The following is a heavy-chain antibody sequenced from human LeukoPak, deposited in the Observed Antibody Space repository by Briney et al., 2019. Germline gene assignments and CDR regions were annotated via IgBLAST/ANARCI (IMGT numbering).Heavy chain of an antibody. J-gene: IGHJ6*03. D-gene: IGHD3-16*01. CDR1: GFTFGNYA. CDR3: AKLGAGGYYSYMDV. Sequence: GGSLRLSCAVSGFTFGNYAMAWVRQAPGKGLESVSSVSTDGTPYYADSVKGRFTISRDNSKNTLHLQMNSLRDEDTAVYYCAKLGAGGYYSYMDVWGKGTTVIVSS. CDR2: VSTDGTP. V-gene: IGHV3-23*01.